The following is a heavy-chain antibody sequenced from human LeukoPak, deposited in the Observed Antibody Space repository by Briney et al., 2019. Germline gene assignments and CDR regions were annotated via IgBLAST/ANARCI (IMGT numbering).Heavy chain of an antibody. CDR3: ARGTTYYYDSSGSVGYFQH. J-gene: IGHJ1*01. Sequence: ASVKVSCKASGYTFTGYYMHWVRQAPGQGLEWRGWINPNSGGTNYAQKFQGRVTMTRDTSISTAYMELSRLRSDDTAVYYCARGTTYYYDSSGSVGYFQHWGQGTLVTVSS. CDR2: INPNSGGT. V-gene: IGHV1-2*02. D-gene: IGHD3-22*01. CDR1: GYTFTGYY.